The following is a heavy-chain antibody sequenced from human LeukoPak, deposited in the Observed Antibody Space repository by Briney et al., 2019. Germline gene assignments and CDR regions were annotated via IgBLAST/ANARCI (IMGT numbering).Heavy chain of an antibody. J-gene: IGHJ4*02. D-gene: IGHD3-10*01. Sequence: PGGSLRLSCAASGFTFSNYWMTWVRQAPGKGLEWVATIKQDGSEIYYVDSVRGRFTISRDNAKNSLYLQMDSLRAEDTAVYYCARDGITMRILEYWGQGTLVTVSS. V-gene: IGHV3-7*01. CDR3: ARDGITMRILEY. CDR2: IKQDGSEI. CDR1: GFTFSNYW.